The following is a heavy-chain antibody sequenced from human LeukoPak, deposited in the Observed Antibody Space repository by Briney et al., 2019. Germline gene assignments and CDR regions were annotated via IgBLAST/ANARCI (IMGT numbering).Heavy chain of an antibody. J-gene: IGHJ5*02. V-gene: IGHV4-59*08. CDR3: ARRVSGSGFGESNWFDP. CDR1: GDSISTYY. D-gene: IGHD3-10*01. CDR2: IHYSGSN. Sequence: SETLSLTCTVSGDSISTYYWNWIRQPPGKGLEWIGHIHYSGSNNYNPSLNSRVSISVDTSKSQFSLKFNSVTAADTAVYYCARRVSGSGFGESNWFDPWGQGTLVTVSS.